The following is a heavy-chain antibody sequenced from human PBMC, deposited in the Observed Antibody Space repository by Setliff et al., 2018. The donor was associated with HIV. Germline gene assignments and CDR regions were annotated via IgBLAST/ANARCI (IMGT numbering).Heavy chain of an antibody. V-gene: IGHV4-59*01. CDR1: GGSISSYY. CDR2: IYYSGST. J-gene: IGHJ6*03. Sequence: SETLSLTCTVSGGSISSYYWSWIRQPPGKGLEWIGYIYYSGSTNYNPSLKSRVTISVDTSKNQFSLKLSSVTAADMAVYYCARGGSSGWERGLGYYYYYYMDVWGKGTTVTVSS. D-gene: IGHD6-19*01. CDR3: ARGGSSGWERGLGYYYYYYMDV.